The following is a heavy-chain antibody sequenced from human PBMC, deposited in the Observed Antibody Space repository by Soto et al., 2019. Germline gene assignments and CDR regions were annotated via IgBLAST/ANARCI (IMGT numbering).Heavy chain of an antibody. CDR2: MNPNSGNT. V-gene: IGHV1-8*01. CDR1: GYTFTSYD. Sequence: ASVKVSCKASGYTFTSYDINWVRQATGQGLEWMGWMNPNSGNTGYAQKFQGRVTMTRNTSISTAYMELSSLRSEDTAVYYCARPRGGSGWYDVWGKGTTVTVSS. J-gene: IGHJ6*04. D-gene: IGHD6-19*01. CDR3: ARPRGGSGWYDV.